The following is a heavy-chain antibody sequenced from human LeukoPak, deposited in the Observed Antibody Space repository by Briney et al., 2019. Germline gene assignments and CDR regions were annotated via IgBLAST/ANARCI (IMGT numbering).Heavy chain of an antibody. Sequence: GGSLRLSCAASGFSFSTSWLTWVRQAPGKGLEWVANIKKDGSEKYYVDSVKGRFTISRDNAKNSVYLQMNGLRAEDTAVYYCARISYSSGWYFDYWGQGSLVTVSS. V-gene: IGHV3-7*01. CDR2: IKKDGSEK. CDR1: GFSFSTSW. D-gene: IGHD6-19*01. J-gene: IGHJ4*02. CDR3: ARISYSSGWYFDY.